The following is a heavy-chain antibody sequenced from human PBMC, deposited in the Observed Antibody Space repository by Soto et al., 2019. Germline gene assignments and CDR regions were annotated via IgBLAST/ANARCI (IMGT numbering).Heavy chain of an antibody. D-gene: IGHD3-22*01. CDR2: IYYSGST. CDR1: GGSISSYY. J-gene: IGHJ4*02. V-gene: IGHV4-59*01. Sequence: PSETLSLTCTVSGGSISSYYWSWIWQPPGKGLEWIGYIYYSGSTNYNPSLKSRVTISVDTCKNQFSLKLSSVTAADTAVYYCAREGYESSGTWGQGTLVTVSS. CDR3: AREGYESSGT.